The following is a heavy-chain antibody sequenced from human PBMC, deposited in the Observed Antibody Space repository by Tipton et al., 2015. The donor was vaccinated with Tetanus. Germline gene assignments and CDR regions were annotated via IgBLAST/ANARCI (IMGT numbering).Heavy chain of an antibody. J-gene: IGHJ4*02. V-gene: IGHV1-2*02. CDR2: IKPSSGAT. Sequence: QSGAEVKKPGASVRVSCKASGYTFTDYYIHWVRQTPRQGLEWLGWIKPSSGATKYAQMFQGRVTLPRDTSISTAYMELSSLTSDDTAVYCCARYQTKDAAFRFGFWGQGSRLTVSS. CDR1: GYTFTDYY. D-gene: IGHD5-18*01. CDR3: ARYQTKDAAFRFGF.